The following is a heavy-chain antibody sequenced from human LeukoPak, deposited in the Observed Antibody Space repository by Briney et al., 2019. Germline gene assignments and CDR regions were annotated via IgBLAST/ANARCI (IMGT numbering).Heavy chain of an antibody. CDR1: GGSISSYY. J-gene: IGHJ4*02. D-gene: IGHD2-15*01. V-gene: IGHV4-4*07. CDR2: IYTSGST. CDR3: ARGKNQYCSGGSCYSGRGFDY. Sequence: KPSETLSLTCTVSGGSISSYYWSWIRQPAGKGLEWIGRIYTSGSTNYNPSLKSRVTMSVDTSKNQFSLKLSSVTAADTAVYYCARGKNQYCSGGSCYSGRGFDYWGQGTLVTVSS.